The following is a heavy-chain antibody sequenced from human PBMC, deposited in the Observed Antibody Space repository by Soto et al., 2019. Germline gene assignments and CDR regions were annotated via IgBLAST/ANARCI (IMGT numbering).Heavy chain of an antibody. CDR3: ARVVYNWNQRHYESFDS. J-gene: IGHJ4*02. CDR2: IYYSGST. D-gene: IGHD1-1*01. V-gene: IGHV4-61*01. Sequence: SETLSLTCTVSGGSVSSGSYYWSWIRQPPGKGLEWIGYIYYSGSTNYNPSLKSRVTISVDTSKNQFSLNLSSVTAADTAVYYCARVVYNWNQRHYESFDSWGQGTLVTVSS. CDR1: GGSVSSGSYY.